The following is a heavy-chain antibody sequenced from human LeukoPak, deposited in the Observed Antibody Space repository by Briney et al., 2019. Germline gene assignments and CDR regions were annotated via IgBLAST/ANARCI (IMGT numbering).Heavy chain of an antibody. J-gene: IGHJ4*02. D-gene: IGHD3-22*01. CDR1: GFTFITYS. Sequence: PGGSLRLSCAASGFTFITYSMNWVRQAPGKGLERVSYISSSSSTIYYADSVKGRFTISRDNAKNSLYLQMNSLRAEDTAVYYCARDKYYYDSSGYSSFDYWGQGTLVTVSS. CDR2: ISSSSSTI. V-gene: IGHV3-48*01. CDR3: ARDKYYYDSSGYSSFDY.